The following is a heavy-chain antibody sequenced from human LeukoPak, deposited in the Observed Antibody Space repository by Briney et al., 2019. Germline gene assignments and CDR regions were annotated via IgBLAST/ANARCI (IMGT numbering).Heavy chain of an antibody. J-gene: IGHJ6*02. Sequence: SGRSLRLSCAASGFTFSSYETNWVRQAPGKGLEWVSYISSSGSIIYYADSVEGRFTISRDNAKNSLYLQMNSLRAEDTAVYYCARALGGYTDYGMDVWGQGTTVTVSS. CDR2: ISSSGSII. V-gene: IGHV3-48*03. CDR1: GFTFSSYE. CDR3: ARALGGYTDYGMDV. D-gene: IGHD6-25*01.